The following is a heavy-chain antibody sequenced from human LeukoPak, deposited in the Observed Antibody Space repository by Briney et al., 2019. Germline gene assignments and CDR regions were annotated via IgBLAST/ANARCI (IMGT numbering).Heavy chain of an antibody. V-gene: IGHV3-7*03. CDR2: IKQDGSEK. D-gene: IGHD4-17*01. CDR3: ASRRDGEGFTSFDY. Sequence: GGSLRLSCAASGFSFSSYWMNWVRQAPGKGLEWVANIKQDGSEKYYVDSVKGRFTISRDNAKNTLYLQMNSLRAEDTAVYYCASRRDGEGFTSFDYWGQGTLVTVSS. J-gene: IGHJ4*02. CDR1: GFSFSSYW.